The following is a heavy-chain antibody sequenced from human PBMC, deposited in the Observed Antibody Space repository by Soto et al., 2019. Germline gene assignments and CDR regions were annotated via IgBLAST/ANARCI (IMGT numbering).Heavy chain of an antibody. D-gene: IGHD4-4*01. CDR2: IIPIFGKA. J-gene: IGHJ6*02. CDR3: ARGWNRYSNTDGMGV. V-gene: IGHV1-69*12. Sequence: QVQLVQSGAEVKKPGSSVKVSCKASGGTFSSYAISWLRQAPGQGLEWMGGIIPIFGKAHSAQKLQGRVTIAAGECTSKAYLEQSSLRSEDTAVYYGARGWNRYSNTDGMGVWGQVTTVTVSS. CDR1: GGTFSSYA.